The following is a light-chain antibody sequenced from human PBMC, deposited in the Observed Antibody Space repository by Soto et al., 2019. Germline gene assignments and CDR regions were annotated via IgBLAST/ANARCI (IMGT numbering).Light chain of an antibody. CDR2: QVT. CDR1: SSDLAIYNY. J-gene: IGLJ1*01. Sequence: QSALTQPASVSGSPGQSITISCIGTSSDLAIYNYVSWYQQQPGKAPKLMIYQVTNRPSGVSNRFSGSRSGNTASLTISGLQAEDEADYYCSSSTDSSNYVFGTGTKVTVL. V-gene: IGLV2-14*01. CDR3: SSSTDSSNYV.